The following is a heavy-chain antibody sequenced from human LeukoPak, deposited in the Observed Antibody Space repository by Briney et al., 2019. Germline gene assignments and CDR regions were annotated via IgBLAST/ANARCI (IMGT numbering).Heavy chain of an antibody. CDR1: GFSFSTYA. Sequence: GGSLRLSCEASGFSFSTYAMSWVRQAPGKGLEWVSAISGSGGSTYYADSVKGRFTISRDNSKNTLYLQMNSLRAEDTAVYYCAKDYYGSGSSSFDYWGQGTLVTVSS. V-gene: IGHV3-23*01. CDR3: AKDYYGSGSSSFDY. J-gene: IGHJ4*02. D-gene: IGHD3-10*01. CDR2: ISGSGGST.